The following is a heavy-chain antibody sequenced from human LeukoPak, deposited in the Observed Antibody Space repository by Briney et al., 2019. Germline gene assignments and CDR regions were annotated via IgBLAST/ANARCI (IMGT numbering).Heavy chain of an antibody. J-gene: IGHJ4*02. Sequence: SETLSLTCAVYGGSFSGYYWSWIRQPPGKGLEWIGEINHSGSTNYNPSLKSRVTISVDTSKNQFSLKLSSVTAADTAVYYCARDPGYCSSTSCYFAFDIWGQGTLVTVSS. CDR1: GGSFSGYY. D-gene: IGHD2-2*01. V-gene: IGHV4-34*01. CDR3: ARDPGYCSSTSCYFAFDI. CDR2: INHSGST.